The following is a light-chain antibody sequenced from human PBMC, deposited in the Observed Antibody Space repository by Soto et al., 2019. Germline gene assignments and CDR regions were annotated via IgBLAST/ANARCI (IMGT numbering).Light chain of an antibody. CDR2: AVS. V-gene: IGLV2-14*01. CDR3: RSYAGSYPYV. Sequence: QSALTQPASVSGSPGQSITISCTGTSSDVGLYDYVSWYQQHPGKAPQLMIYAVSNRPSGVSNRFSASKSGNTASLFISGLQAEDEADYYCRSYAGSYPYVFGTGTKVT. CDR1: SSDVGLYDY. J-gene: IGLJ1*01.